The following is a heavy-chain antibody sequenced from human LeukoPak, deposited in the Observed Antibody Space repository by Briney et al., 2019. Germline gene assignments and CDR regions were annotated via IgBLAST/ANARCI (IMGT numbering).Heavy chain of an antibody. CDR2: IYPGDSDT. Sequence: GESLKISCKGSGYSFTTYWIGWVRQMPGKGLEWMGIIYPGDSDTRYSPSFQGQVTISADKSISSAYLQWSSLKASDTAMYYCVAIYYYDTSELYFDYWGQGTLVTVSS. D-gene: IGHD3-22*01. J-gene: IGHJ4*02. CDR3: VAIYYYDTSELYFDY. CDR1: GYSFTTYW. V-gene: IGHV5-51*01.